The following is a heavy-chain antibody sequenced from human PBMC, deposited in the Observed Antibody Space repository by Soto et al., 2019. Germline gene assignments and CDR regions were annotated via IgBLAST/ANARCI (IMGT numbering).Heavy chain of an antibody. CDR2: MYHSGST. CDR3: GRAHRDLQQLVHYYYSMDV. CDR1: GDSISSPTW. D-gene: IGHD6-13*01. Sequence: SETLSLTCAVSGDSISSPTWWTWVRQPPGRGLEWIGEMYHSGSTNYKSSLKSRVTISVDTSKNQFSLKLTSVTAADTAVYYCGRAHRDLQQLVHYYYSMDVWGQGTTVTVSS. V-gene: IGHV4-4*02. J-gene: IGHJ6*02.